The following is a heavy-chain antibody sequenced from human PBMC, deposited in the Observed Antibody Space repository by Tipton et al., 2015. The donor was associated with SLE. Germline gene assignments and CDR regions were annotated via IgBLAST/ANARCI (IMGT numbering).Heavy chain of an antibody. CDR2: VNPMFGTP. CDR1: GYTFTGYY. CDR3: ARASYHDAGNYPTYFEY. Sequence: QLVQSGAEAKKPGASVKVSCKASGYTFTGYYMHWVRQAPGQGLQWMGSVNPMFGTPKSAQKLQGRVTISADESTGTASMEVSGLRPEDTAVCFCARASYHDAGNYPTYFEYWGQGTLVAVSS. V-gene: IGHV1-69*18. D-gene: IGHD3-16*02. J-gene: IGHJ4*02.